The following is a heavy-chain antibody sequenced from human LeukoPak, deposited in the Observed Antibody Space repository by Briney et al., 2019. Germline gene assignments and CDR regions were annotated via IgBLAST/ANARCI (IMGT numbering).Heavy chain of an antibody. V-gene: IGHV3-23*01. CDR3: AKDGSYYFDY. J-gene: IGHJ4*02. CDR1: GFTFSSYA. Sequence: GGSLRLSCAASGFTFSSYAMSWVRQAPGKGLEWVSSISGNSGSTYYADSVKGRFTISRDNSKNTVYLQMNSLRAEDTAVYYCAKDGSYYFDYWGQGTLVTVSS. CDR2: ISGNSGST.